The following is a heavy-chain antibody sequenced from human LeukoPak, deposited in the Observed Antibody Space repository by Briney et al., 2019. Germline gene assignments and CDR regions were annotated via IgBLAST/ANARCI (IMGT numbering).Heavy chain of an antibody. V-gene: IGHV3-64*01. CDR2: ISSNGGST. Sequence: GGSPRLSCAASGFTFSSYAMHWVRQAPGKGLEYVSAISSNGGSTYYANSVKGRFTISRDNSKNTLYLQMGSLRAEDMAVYYCARDGSDSTGYYYALWGQGTLVTVFS. CDR3: ARDGSDSTGYYYAL. CDR1: GFTFSSYA. J-gene: IGHJ4*02. D-gene: IGHD3-22*01.